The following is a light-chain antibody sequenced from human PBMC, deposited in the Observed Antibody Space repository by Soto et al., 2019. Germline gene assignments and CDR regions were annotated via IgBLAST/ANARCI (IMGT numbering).Light chain of an antibody. CDR1: SGDIGDYKY. J-gene: IGLJ2*01. V-gene: IGLV2-14*01. CDR2: XVS. CDR3: SSYTSTNFVI. Sequence: QSALTQPASVSGSPGQSITISCTGSSGDIGDYKYVSWYKQHPGKAPKLMIXXVSNRXSXXXXXXSGSKSGNTASLTISGXXXXXXXXXYCSSYTSTNFVIFGGGTKLTVL.